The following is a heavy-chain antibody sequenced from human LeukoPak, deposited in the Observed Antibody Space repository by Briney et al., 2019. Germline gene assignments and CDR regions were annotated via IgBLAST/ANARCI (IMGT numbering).Heavy chain of an antibody. V-gene: IGHV4-59*01. CDR3: ATNNPRYSSGWPNFDY. D-gene: IGHD6-19*01. CDR1: GGSISSYY. Sequence: PSETLSLTCTVSGGSISSYYWSWIRQPPGKGLEWIGYIYYSGSTNYNPSLKSRVTISVDTSKNQFSLKLSSVTAADTAVYYCATNNPRYSSGWPNFDYWGQGTLVTVSS. CDR2: IYYSGST. J-gene: IGHJ4*02.